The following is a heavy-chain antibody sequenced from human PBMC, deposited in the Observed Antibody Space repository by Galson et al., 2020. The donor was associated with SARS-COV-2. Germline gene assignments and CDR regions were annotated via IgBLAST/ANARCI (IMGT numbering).Heavy chain of an antibody. Sequence: GGSLRLSCAASGFTFSSYWMHWVRQAPGNGLVWVSRINSDGSSTSYADSVKGRFTISRDNAKNTLYLQMNSLRAEDTAVYYCARDYYYDSSGFSLWGQGTLVTVSS. CDR3: ARDYYYDSSGFSL. V-gene: IGHV3-74*01. D-gene: IGHD3-22*01. CDR1: GFTFSSYW. J-gene: IGHJ4*02. CDR2: INSDGSST.